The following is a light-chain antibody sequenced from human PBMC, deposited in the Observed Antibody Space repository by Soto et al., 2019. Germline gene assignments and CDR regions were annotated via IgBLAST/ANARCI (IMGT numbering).Light chain of an antibody. V-gene: IGKV3-20*01. CDR1: QSVSSSY. J-gene: IGKJ1*01. CDR2: GAS. CDR3: QQYGTSPWT. Sequence: EIVLTQSPGTLSLSPGERATLSCRASQSVSSSYLAWYQQNPGQAPRLLIYGASSRATGIPDTLSGSGSGTDFTLTISRLETEDFAVYYCQQYGTSPWTFGQGTKWDIK.